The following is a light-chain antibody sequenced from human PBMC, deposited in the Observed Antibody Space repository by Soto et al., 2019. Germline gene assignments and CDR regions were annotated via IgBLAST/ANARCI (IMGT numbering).Light chain of an antibody. V-gene: IGLV1-44*01. CDR3: AAWDDSRNGVV. CDR2: SNN. CDR1: SSNIGSNT. J-gene: IGLJ2*01. Sequence: QSVLTQPPSASGTPGQRVTISCSGSSSNIGSNTVNWYQQLPGTAPKLHIYSNNQRPSGVPDRFSGSKSGTSASLAISGLQSEDEADYYCAAWDDSRNGVVFGGGTKLTVL.